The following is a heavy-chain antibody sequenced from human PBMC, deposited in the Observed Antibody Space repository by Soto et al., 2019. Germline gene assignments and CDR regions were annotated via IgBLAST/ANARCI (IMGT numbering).Heavy chain of an antibody. J-gene: IGHJ6*02. Sequence: VQLLESGGGLVQPGGSLRLSCAASGFTFSSYAMSWVRQAPGKGLEWVSAISGSGGSTYYADSVKGRFTISRDNSKNTLYLQMNSLRAEDTAVYYCAKDLASSSWYLGRYYYYGMDVWGQGTTVTVSS. V-gene: IGHV3-23*01. CDR1: GFTFSSYA. CDR3: AKDLASSSWYLGRYYYYGMDV. D-gene: IGHD6-13*01. CDR2: ISGSGGST.